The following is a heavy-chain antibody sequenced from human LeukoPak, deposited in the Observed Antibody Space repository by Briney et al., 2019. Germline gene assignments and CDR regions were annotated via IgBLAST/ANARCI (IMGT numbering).Heavy chain of an antibody. D-gene: IGHD2-21*02. CDR1: GFMFSRSD. J-gene: IGHJ5*02. V-gene: IGHV3-33*06. Sequence: GKSLRLSCAASGFMFSRSDIHWVRQAPGKGLEWVAVIWHDRSDTYGSNKYYADSVKGRFTISRENSKNTVYLQTNSLRVEDTAVYYCAKDGNCGGDCYGWFDPWGQGALVTVSS. CDR3: AKDGNCGGDCYGWFDP. CDR2: IWHDRSDTYGSNK.